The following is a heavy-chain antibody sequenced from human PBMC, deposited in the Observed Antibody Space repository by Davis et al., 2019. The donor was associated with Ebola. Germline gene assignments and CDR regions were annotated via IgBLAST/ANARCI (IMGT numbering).Heavy chain of an antibody. Sequence: GGSLRLSCAASGFTFSNYNMNWVRQAPGKGLEWVSSISSSSSYIYYADSVKGRFTISRDNAKNSLYLQMNSLRAEDTAVYYCARHLRPILRFLEWLYGALGGMDVWGQGTTVTVSS. J-gene: IGHJ6*02. CDR2: ISSSSSYI. D-gene: IGHD3-3*01. CDR3: ARHLRPILRFLEWLYGALGGMDV. CDR1: GFTFSNYN. V-gene: IGHV3-21*01.